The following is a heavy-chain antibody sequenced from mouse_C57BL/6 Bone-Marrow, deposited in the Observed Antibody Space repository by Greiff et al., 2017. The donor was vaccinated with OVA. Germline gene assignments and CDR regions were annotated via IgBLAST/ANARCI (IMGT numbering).Heavy chain of an antibody. CDR1: GFSLTSYG. CDR2: IWSGGST. D-gene: IGHD1-1*01. CDR3: ARSYYYGTFDY. J-gene: IGHJ2*01. V-gene: IGHV2-2*01. Sequence: QVQLKQSGPGLVQPSQSLSITCTASGFSLTSYGVHWVRQSPGKGLEWLGVIWSGGSTDYNAAFISRLCISKENSKSIVFLKMNSLQSDDTAIYYCARSYYYGTFDYWGQGTTLTVSS.